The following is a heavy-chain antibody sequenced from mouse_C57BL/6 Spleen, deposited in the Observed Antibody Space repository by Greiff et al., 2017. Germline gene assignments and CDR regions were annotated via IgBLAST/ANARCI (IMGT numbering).Heavy chain of an antibody. D-gene: IGHD3-3*01. Sequence: EVHLVESGPGLVKPSQSLSLTCSVTGYSITSGYYWNWIRQFPGNKLEWMGYISYDGSNNYNPSLKNRISITRDTSKNQFFLTLNSVTTEDAATYYCARDPGREGYFDVWGTGTTVTVSS. CDR3: ARDPGREGYFDV. V-gene: IGHV3-6*01. CDR1: GYSITSGYY. CDR2: ISYDGSN. J-gene: IGHJ1*03.